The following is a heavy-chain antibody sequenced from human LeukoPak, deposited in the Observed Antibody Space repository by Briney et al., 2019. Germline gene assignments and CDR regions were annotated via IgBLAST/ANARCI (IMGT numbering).Heavy chain of an antibody. V-gene: IGHV3-7*01. CDR1: GFTFSSYW. D-gene: IGHD3-22*01. J-gene: IGHJ5*02. CDR2: IKQDGSEK. Sequence: PGGSLRLSCAVSGFTFSSYWMSWVRQAPGKGLEWVANIKQDGSEKYYVDSVKGRFTISRDNAKNSLYLQMNSLRAEDTAVYYCARDLWLEYYYDSSGYPNWFDPWGQGTLVTVSS. CDR3: ARDLWLEYYYDSSGYPNWFDP.